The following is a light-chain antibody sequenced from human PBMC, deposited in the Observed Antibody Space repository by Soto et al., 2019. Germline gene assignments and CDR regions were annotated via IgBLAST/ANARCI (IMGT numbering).Light chain of an antibody. V-gene: IGLV1-51*01. Sequence: SGLTQPPSVSAAAGQKVTISCSGSSSNIGNNYVSLYQHLPGTAPKLLIYDNNKRPSGIPDRFSGSKSGTSATLGITGLQTGDEADYYCGTWDNSLSAYVFGTGTKVTVL. J-gene: IGLJ1*01. CDR1: SSNIGNNY. CDR3: GTWDNSLSAYV. CDR2: DNN.